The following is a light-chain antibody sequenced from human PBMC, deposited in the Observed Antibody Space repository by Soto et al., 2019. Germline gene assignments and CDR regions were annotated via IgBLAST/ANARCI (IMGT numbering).Light chain of an antibody. CDR3: SSFTSSMTNV. CDR1: SSDVGGYNS. CDR2: DVT. Sequence: QSVLTQPASASGSPGQSITISCTGTSSDVGGYNSVSWYQQHPGKAPKLILYDVTDRPSGVSYRFSGSKSGNTASLTISGLQAADEADYFCSSFTSSMTNVFGRGTKVTVL. J-gene: IGLJ1*01. V-gene: IGLV2-14*01.